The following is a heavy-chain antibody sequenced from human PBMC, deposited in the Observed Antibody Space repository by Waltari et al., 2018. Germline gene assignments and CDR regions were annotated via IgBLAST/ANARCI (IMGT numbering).Heavy chain of an antibody. V-gene: IGHV1-8*01. J-gene: IGHJ6*02. CDR2: MNPNSVNT. CDR1: GYTFPSYA. CDR3: ARGEYQLPSRKYGMDV. D-gene: IGHD2-2*01. Sequence: QVQLVQSGAEVKKPGASMQVSCKASGYTFPSYAINWLRPATGPWLEWMGWMNPNSVNTGNAQKFQGRVTITRNTSISTAYMELSSLRSEDTAVYYCARGEYQLPSRKYGMDVWGQGTTVTVSS.